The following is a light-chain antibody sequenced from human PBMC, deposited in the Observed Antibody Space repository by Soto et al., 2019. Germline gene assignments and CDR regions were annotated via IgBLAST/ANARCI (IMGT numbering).Light chain of an antibody. J-gene: IGKJ4*01. Sequence: EIVLTQSPGTLSLSPGEGATLSFRASQDVDNNFLAWYQQRPGQAPRLLIYASSRRATGIPDRFSGSGSGTDFTLTISRVGPEDIAVYFCHQYYSSIPFGGGTKVEVK. CDR2: ASS. V-gene: IGKV3-20*01. CDR3: HQYYSSIP. CDR1: QDVDNNF.